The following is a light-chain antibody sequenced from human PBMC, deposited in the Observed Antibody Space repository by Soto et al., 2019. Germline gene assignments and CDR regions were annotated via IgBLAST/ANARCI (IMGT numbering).Light chain of an antibody. CDR1: QDIRDY. J-gene: IGKJ4*01. CDR3: QQYDNRLT. CDR2: DAT. V-gene: IGKV1-33*01. Sequence: DIQMTQSPSSLSASVVDRVTITFQASQDIRDYLNWYQQKPGKAPKLLIYDATNLEIGVPSRFSGSGSGTDFTLTISSLQPEDIATYYCQQYDNRLTFGGGIKVDIK.